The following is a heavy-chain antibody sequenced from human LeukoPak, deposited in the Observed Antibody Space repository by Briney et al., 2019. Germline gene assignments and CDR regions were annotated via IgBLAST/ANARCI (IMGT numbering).Heavy chain of an antibody. CDR3: ARELPNYYYYMDV. Sequence: ASVKVSCKASGYTFTSYYMHWVRQAPGQGLEWMGIINPSGGSTSYAQKFQGRVTMTRDMSTSTVYMELSSLRSEDTAVYYCARELPNYYYYMDVWGKGTTVTVSS. D-gene: IGHD2-15*01. CDR1: GYTFTSYY. V-gene: IGHV1-46*01. J-gene: IGHJ6*03. CDR2: INPSGGST.